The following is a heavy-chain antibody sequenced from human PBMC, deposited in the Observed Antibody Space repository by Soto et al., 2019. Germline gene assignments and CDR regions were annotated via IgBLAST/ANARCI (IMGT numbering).Heavy chain of an antibody. CDR2: IFYSGTT. J-gene: IGHJ4*02. V-gene: IGHV4-31*03. CDR1: GDSVNSGRYY. D-gene: IGHD1-1*01. CDR3: ARGWLRVTGTYDS. Sequence: QVRLQQSGPGLVKPSQTLSLTCTVSGDSVNSGRYYWHWIRQLPGKGLEWIGYIFYSGTTYYNPSLMSRVTISLDTSKNDLSLKLTSVTVADTAVYFCARGWLRVTGTYDSWGQGTLVTVSS.